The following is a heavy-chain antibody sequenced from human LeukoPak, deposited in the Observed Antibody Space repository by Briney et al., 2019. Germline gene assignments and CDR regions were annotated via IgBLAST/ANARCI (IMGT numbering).Heavy chain of an antibody. Sequence: PGGSLRLSCAASGFTFSSYAMSWVRQAPGKGLEWVSAISGSGGSTYYADSVKGRFTISRDNSKNTLYLQMNSLRAEDTAVYYCAKDPRDGYNPSYFDYWGQGTLVTVSS. D-gene: IGHD5-24*01. CDR3: AKDPRDGYNPSYFDY. J-gene: IGHJ4*02. CDR1: GFTFSSYA. V-gene: IGHV3-23*01. CDR2: ISGSGGST.